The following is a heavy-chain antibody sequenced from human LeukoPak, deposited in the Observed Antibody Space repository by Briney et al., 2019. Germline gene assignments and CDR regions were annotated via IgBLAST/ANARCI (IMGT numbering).Heavy chain of an antibody. CDR1: GFTFSDYA. J-gene: IGHJ6*02. Sequence: GGSLRLSCAASGFTFSDYAMHWVRQAPGKGLEWVAVISYGGTNEYYADSVKGRFSISRDNSKNTLYLQMNSLRADDTAVYYCARNKPITGFLGMDVWGQGTTVTVSS. D-gene: IGHD1-20*01. CDR3: ARNKPITGFLGMDV. V-gene: IGHV3-30*04. CDR2: ISYGGTNE.